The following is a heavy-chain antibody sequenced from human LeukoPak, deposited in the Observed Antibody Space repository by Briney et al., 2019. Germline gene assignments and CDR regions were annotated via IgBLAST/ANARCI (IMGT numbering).Heavy chain of an antibody. J-gene: IGHJ5*02. Sequence: ASVKVSCKASGYTLTGYYMHWVRQAPGQGLEWMGWINPNSGGTNYAQKFQGRVTMTRDTSISTAYMELSSVTAADTAVYYCARTRGLYYYDSSGAKDNWFDPWGQGTLVTVSS. D-gene: IGHD3-22*01. V-gene: IGHV1-2*02. CDR3: ARTRGLYYYDSSGAKDNWFDP. CDR1: GYTLTGYY. CDR2: INPNSGGT.